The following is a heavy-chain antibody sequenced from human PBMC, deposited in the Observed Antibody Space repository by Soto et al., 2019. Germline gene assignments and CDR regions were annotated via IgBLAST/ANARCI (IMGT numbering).Heavy chain of an antibody. CDR2: IIPRLNKV. J-gene: IGHJ6*02. V-gene: IGHV1-69*11. Sequence: QVQLVQSGAQVRKPGSSVTVSCKASGGTFSSHAVSWVRQAPGEGLEWMGAIIPRLNKVTYAPKFQGRVTISADESTATSTMELSSLTSADTAVYYCATRWEIRTVLAYYYYGMDDWGQGTTVSVSS. CDR3: ATRWEIRTVLAYYYYGMDD. D-gene: IGHD1-26*01. CDR1: GGTFSSHA.